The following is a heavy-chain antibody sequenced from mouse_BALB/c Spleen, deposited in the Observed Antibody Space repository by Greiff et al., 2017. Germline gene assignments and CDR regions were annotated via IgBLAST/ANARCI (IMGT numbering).Heavy chain of an antibody. V-gene: IGHV5-17*02. J-gene: IGHJ2*01. CDR1: GFTFSSFG. D-gene: IGHD4-1*01. Sequence: EVQRVESGGGLVQPGGSRTLSCAASGFTFSSFGMHWVRQAPEKGLEWVAYISSGSSTIYYADTVKGRFTISRDNPKNTLFLQMTSLRSEDTAMYYCARTGHFDYWGQGTTLTVSS. CDR2: ISSGSSTI. CDR3: ARTGHFDY.